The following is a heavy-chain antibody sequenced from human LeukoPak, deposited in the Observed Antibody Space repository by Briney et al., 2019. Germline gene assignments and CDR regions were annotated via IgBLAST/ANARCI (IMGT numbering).Heavy chain of an antibody. CDR2: IVVGGGNT. CDR1: GFTFTSSA. Sequence: SVKVSCKASGFTFTSSAMQWVRQARGQRLEWIGWIVVGGGNTNYSQKFQERVTVTRDMSTRTAYMELSSLGSEDTAVYYCAASSGRYYYYYYMDVWGKGTTVTVSS. V-gene: IGHV1-58*02. J-gene: IGHJ6*03. CDR3: AASSGRYYYYYYMDV. D-gene: IGHD1-26*01.